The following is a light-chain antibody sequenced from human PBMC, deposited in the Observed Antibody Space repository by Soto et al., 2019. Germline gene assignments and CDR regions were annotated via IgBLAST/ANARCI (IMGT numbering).Light chain of an antibody. CDR2: WAS. CDR3: QQYYSTPQT. Sequence: DRLMTPSPYSLSVSLGERATINCKSSQSVLYSSNNKNYLAWYQQKPGQPPKLLIYWASTRESGVPDRFSGSGSGTDFTLTISSLQAEDVAVYYCQQYYSTPQTFGQGTKVDI. J-gene: IGKJ1*01. V-gene: IGKV4-1*01. CDR1: QSVLYSSNNKNY.